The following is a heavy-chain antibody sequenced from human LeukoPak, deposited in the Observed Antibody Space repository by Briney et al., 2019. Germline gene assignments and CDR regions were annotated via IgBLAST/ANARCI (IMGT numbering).Heavy chain of an antibody. D-gene: IGHD6-19*01. Sequence: SQTLSLTCNVSGGSISSDMYYWNWIRQPAGKGLEWIGRIYSSGSTYYNPSLKSRVTISVDTSKNQFSLKLSSVTAADTAVYYCARDHSGWGYMDVWGKGTTVTVSS. V-gene: IGHV4-61*02. CDR3: ARDHSGWGYMDV. J-gene: IGHJ6*03. CDR2: IYSSGST. CDR1: GGSISSDMYY.